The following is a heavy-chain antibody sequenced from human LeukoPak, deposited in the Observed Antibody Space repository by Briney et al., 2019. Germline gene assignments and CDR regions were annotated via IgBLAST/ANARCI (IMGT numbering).Heavy chain of an antibody. CDR2: IYSGGST. CDR3: ARDRGESGYDWFFFDY. V-gene: IGHV3-66*01. J-gene: IGHJ4*02. D-gene: IGHD5-12*01. CDR1: GFTVSSNY. Sequence: GGSLRLSCAASGFTVSSNYMSWVRQAPGKGLEWVSVIYSGGSTYYADSVKGRFTISRDNSKNTLYLQMNSLRAEDTAVYYCARDRGESGYDWFFFDYWGQGTLVTVSS.